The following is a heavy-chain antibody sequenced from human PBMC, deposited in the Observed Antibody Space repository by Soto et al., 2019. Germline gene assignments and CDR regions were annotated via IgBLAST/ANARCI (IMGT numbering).Heavy chain of an antibody. J-gene: IGHJ4*02. V-gene: IGHV3-48*01. CDR1: GFTFSSYS. CDR2: ISSSSSTI. D-gene: IGHD3-9*01. CDR3: ARDDGIFTGYYLLPDY. Sequence: PGGSLRLSCAASGFTFSSYSMNWVRQAPGKGLEWVSYISSSSSTIYYADSVKGRFTISRDNAKNSLYLQMNSLRAEDTAVYYCARDDGIFTGYYLLPDYWGQGTLVTVSS.